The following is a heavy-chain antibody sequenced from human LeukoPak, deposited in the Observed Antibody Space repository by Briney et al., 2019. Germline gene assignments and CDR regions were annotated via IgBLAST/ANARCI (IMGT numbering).Heavy chain of an antibody. J-gene: IGHJ6*03. Sequence: PGGSLRLSCAASGFTFSSYAMHWVRQAPGKGLEWVAVISYDGSNKYYADSVKGRFTISRDDSKNTLYLQMNSLRAEDTAVYYCAREGYSYGSSPHYYYMDVWGKGTTVTVSS. D-gene: IGHD5-18*01. CDR3: AREGYSYGSSPHYYYMDV. CDR1: GFTFSSYA. CDR2: ISYDGSNK. V-gene: IGHV3-30*04.